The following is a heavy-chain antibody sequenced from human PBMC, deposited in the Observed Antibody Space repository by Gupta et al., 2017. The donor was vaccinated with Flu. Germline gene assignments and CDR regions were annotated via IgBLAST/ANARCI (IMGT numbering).Heavy chain of an antibody. Sequence: SWVRQAPGQGLEWMVGIIPIFGTANYAKKFQGRVTITADESTSTADRELSSLRSEETAVYYCARGELYIDWSVGRQPFDPGGQGTMVTVYS. J-gene: IGHJ5*02. CDR3: ARGELYIDWSVGRQPFDP. D-gene: IGHD3-10*01. V-gene: IGHV1-69*01. CDR2: IIPIFGTA.